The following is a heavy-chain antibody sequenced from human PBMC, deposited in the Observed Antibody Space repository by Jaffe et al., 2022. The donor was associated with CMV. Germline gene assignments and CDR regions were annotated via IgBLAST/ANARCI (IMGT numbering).Heavy chain of an antibody. CDR1: GFTFSGYW. D-gene: IGHD3-9*01. J-gene: IGHJ4*02. V-gene: IGHV3-7*03. Sequence: EVQLVESGGGLVQPGGSLRLSCAASGFTFSGYWMSWVRQPPGKGLEWVANIKEDGSEKYHVDSVNGRFTVSRDNAKNSLYLQMNSLRAEDTAVYYCARGAGRDHPDWWGQGTLVTVSS. CDR2: IKEDGSEK. CDR3: ARGAGRDHPDW.